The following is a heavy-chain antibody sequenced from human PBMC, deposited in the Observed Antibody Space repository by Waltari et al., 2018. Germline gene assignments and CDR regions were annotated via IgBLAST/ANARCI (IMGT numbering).Heavy chain of an antibody. CDR1: GYSISSGYY. J-gene: IGHJ1*01. CDR2: IYHSGST. D-gene: IGHD3-22*01. Sequence: QVQLQESGPGLVKPSETLSLTCAVTGYSISSGYYWGWIRQPPGKGLEWIGSIYHSGSTYCNPSLRSRVTISVDTSKNQFSLKLSSVTAADTAVYYCARLSDSSGYYYRIDFQHWGQGTLVTVSS. V-gene: IGHV4-38-2*01. CDR3: ARLSDSSGYYYRIDFQH.